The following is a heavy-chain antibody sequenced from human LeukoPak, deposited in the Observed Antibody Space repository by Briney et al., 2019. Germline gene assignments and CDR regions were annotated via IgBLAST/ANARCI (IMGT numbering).Heavy chain of an antibody. V-gene: IGHV3-72*01. CDR3: TRDGGENGKTAFDI. D-gene: IGHD3-16*01. J-gene: IGHJ3*02. Sequence: GGSLRLSCAASGFTFSDYILDWVRQAPGKGLEWVGRIRRRANSYTTEYAASVKDRFIISRDDSKNSLYLHMNSLKTEDTAVYHCTRDGGENGKTAFDIWARGHWSPSLQ. CDR2: IRRRANSYTT. CDR1: GFTFSDYI.